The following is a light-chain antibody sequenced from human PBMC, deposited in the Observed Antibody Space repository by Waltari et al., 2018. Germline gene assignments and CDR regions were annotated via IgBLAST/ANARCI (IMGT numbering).Light chain of an antibody. Sequence: QSVLTQPPSASGTPGQRVTISCSGSSSNIGSNYVYWYQPLPGTTPTLLIYRNNHRPAGIPDLFSGSKSGTSASLAISGLRSEDEADYYCAAWDDSLSGVVFGGGTKLTVL. CDR2: RNN. CDR1: SSNIGSNY. J-gene: IGLJ2*01. CDR3: AAWDDSLSGVV. V-gene: IGLV1-47*01.